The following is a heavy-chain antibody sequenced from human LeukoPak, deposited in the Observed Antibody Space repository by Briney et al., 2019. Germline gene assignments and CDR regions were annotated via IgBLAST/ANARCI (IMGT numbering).Heavy chain of an antibody. J-gene: IGHJ5*02. CDR2: ISDSGGST. CDR1: GFTFSTYG. CDR3: AKHTHNHGGFFDP. Sequence: GGSLRLSCAASGFTFSTYGMTWVRQAPGKGLEWVSSISDSGGSTQSADSVKGRFTISRDNSENTLYLQMNSLRAEDTAEYYCAKHTHNHGGFFDPWGQGTLVTVSS. V-gene: IGHV3-23*01. D-gene: IGHD2-15*01.